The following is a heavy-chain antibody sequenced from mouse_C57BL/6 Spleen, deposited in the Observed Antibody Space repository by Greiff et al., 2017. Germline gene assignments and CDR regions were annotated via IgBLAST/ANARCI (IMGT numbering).Heavy chain of an antibody. CDR2: IDPENGDT. CDR1: GFNFTDDY. Sequence: VQLQQSGAELVRPGASVKLSCTASGFNFTDDYMHWVKQRPEQGLEWIGWIDPENGDTESASKFQGKATITADTSSNTAYLQLSSLTSADTAVYYCTRGSNFDYWGQGTTLTVSS. V-gene: IGHV14-4*01. D-gene: IGHD5-1*01. CDR3: TRGSNFDY. J-gene: IGHJ2*01.